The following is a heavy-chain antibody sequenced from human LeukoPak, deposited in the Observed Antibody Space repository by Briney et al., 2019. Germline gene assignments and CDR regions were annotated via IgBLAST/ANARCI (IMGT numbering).Heavy chain of an antibody. CDR1: GFTFTSYG. CDR3: AKGSKEVLFTRDHHMDV. V-gene: IGHV3-30*02. Sequence: GGSLRLSCAASGFTFTSYGIHWVRQAPGKGLEWVAFIRYDGSKKYYADSVKGRFTISRDNSKNTLYLQMNSLRAEDTAVYYCAKGSKEVLFTRDHHMDVWGKGTTVT. CDR2: IRYDGSKK. D-gene: IGHD3-3*01. J-gene: IGHJ6*03.